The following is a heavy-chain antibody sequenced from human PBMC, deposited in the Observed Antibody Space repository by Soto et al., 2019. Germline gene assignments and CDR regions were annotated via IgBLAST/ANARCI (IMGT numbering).Heavy chain of an antibody. CDR2: IYSGGST. CDR3: ARESITGTTGDY. Sequence: EVQLVESGGGLVQPGGSLRLSCAASGFTVSSNYMSWVRQAPGKGLEWVSVIYSGGSTYYADSVKGRFTISRDNSKNTLYLQITSLRAEETGVYDCARESITGTTGDYLGQGTLVTVSS. V-gene: IGHV3-66*01. CDR1: GFTVSSNY. D-gene: IGHD1-7*01. J-gene: IGHJ4*02.